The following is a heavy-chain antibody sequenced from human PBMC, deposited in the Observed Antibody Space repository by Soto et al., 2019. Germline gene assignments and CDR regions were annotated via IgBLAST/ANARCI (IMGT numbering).Heavy chain of an antibody. J-gene: IGHJ6*02. CDR3: ARGKGMEQNYYYQGMDV. CDR2: INAGNGNT. Sequence: ASVKVSCKASGYTFTTYAMQWVRQAPGQGLELMAWINAGNGNTRYSPKFQGRVTISRDTSASTAYMELRSLRSEDTAVYYCARGKGMEQNYYYQGMDVWGQGTTVTVSS. V-gene: IGHV1-3*01. D-gene: IGHD1-1*01. CDR1: GYTFTTYA.